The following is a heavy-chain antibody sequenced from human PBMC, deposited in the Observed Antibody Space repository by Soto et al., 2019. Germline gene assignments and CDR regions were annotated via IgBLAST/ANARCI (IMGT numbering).Heavy chain of an antibody. Sequence: PGGSLRLSCAASGFTFSSYAMHWVRQAPGKGLEWVAVISYDGSNKYYADSVKGRFTISRDNSKNTLYLQMNSLRAEDTAVYYCARDLLSRDIAAAVYYFDYWGQGTLVTVSS. D-gene: IGHD6-13*01. CDR1: GFTFSSYA. J-gene: IGHJ4*02. V-gene: IGHV3-30-3*01. CDR2: ISYDGSNK. CDR3: ARDLLSRDIAAAVYYFDY.